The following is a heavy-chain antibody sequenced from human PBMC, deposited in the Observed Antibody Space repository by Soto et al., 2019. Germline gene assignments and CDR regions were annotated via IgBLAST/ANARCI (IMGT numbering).Heavy chain of an antibody. V-gene: IGHV4-39*01. J-gene: IGHJ6*03. CDR1: GGSISSSSYY. D-gene: IGHD5-12*01. CDR2: IYYSGST. Sequence: QLQLQESGPGLVKPSETLSLTCTVSGGSISSSSYYWGWIRQPPGKGLEWIGSIYYSGSTYYNPSLKSRVTISVDTAKNQFSLKLSSVTAADTAVYYCARRMNSGYETLWYYYYYYMDGWGKGTTVTVSS. CDR3: ARRMNSGYETLWYYYYYYMDG.